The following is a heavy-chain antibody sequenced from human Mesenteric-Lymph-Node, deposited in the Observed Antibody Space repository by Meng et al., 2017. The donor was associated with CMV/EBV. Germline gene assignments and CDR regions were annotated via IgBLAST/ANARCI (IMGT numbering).Heavy chain of an antibody. Sequence: GGPLRLSCAASGFTFSNYAVNWVRQAPGKGLEWVSSISSSSSYIYYADSVKGRFTISRDNAKNSLHLQMNSLRREDTALYYCAKERGTSGYGAFDVWGQGTMVTVSS. V-gene: IGHV3-21*04. CDR2: ISSSSSYI. J-gene: IGHJ3*01. D-gene: IGHD2-2*01. CDR3: AKERGTSGYGAFDV. CDR1: GFTFSNYA.